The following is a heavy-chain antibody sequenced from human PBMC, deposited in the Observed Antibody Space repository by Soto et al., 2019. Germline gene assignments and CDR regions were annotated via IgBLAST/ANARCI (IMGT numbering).Heavy chain of an antibody. CDR2: INSDGSST. CDR3: AVIPRPGDAFDI. Sequence: GGSLRLSCAASGFTFSSYWMHWVRQAPGKGLVWVSRINSDGSSTSYADSVKGRFTISRDNAKNTLYLQMNSLRAEDTAVYYCAVIPRPGDAFDIWGQGTMVTVSS. D-gene: IGHD3-22*01. V-gene: IGHV3-74*01. J-gene: IGHJ3*02. CDR1: GFTFSSYW.